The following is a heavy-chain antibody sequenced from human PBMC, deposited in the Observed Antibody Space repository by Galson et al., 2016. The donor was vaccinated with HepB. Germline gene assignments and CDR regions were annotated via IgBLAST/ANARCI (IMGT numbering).Heavy chain of an antibody. Sequence: SLRLSCAASGFTFTNYAMSWVRQAPGKGLEWVSTISASSLSTYYADSGKGRFTISRDNTKNTLYLQMNSLRAEDTALYYCAKDLGDKATIGFDYWGQGTLVTVSS. J-gene: IGHJ4*02. D-gene: IGHD5-24*01. CDR2: ISASSLST. CDR3: AKDLGDKATIGFDY. V-gene: IGHV3-23*01. CDR1: GFTFTNYA.